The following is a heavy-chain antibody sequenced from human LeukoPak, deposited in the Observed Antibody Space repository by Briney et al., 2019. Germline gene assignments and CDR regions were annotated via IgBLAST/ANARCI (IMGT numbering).Heavy chain of an antibody. CDR1: GGSISSYY. J-gene: IGHJ4*02. V-gene: IGHV4-59*01. CDR3: ARSGWNDAPDY. CDR2: IYYSGSI. D-gene: IGHD1-1*01. Sequence: SETLSLTCTVSGGSISSYYWSWIRQPPGKGLEWIGYIYYSGSINYNPSLKSRATISVDTSKNQFSLKLSSVTAADTAVYYCARSGWNDAPDYWGQGTLVTVSS.